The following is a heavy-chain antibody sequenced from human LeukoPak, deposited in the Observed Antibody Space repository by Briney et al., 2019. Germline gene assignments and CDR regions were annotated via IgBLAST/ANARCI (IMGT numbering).Heavy chain of an antibody. V-gene: IGHV3-30*18. D-gene: IGHD3-9*01. CDR2: ISYDGSNK. CDR3: AKAADYDILTGYYLDY. J-gene: IGHJ4*02. Sequence: GRSLRLSCAASGFTFSSYGMHWVRQAPGKGLEWVAVISYDGSNKYYADSVKGRFTISRDNSKNTLYLQMNNLRAEDTAIYYCAKAADYDILTGYYLDYWGQGTLATVSS. CDR1: GFTFSSYG.